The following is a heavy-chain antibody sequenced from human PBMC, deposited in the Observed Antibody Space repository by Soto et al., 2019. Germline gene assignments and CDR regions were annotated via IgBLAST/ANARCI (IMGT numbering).Heavy chain of an antibody. CDR2: IWSDASNK. Sequence: QVRLVESGGGVVQPGGSLRLSCAASGFSFSNHGMHWVRQAPGKGLEWVAAIWSDASNKYYADSGKGRFTISRDNSKNTLYLQMNTLRAEDTAVYYCATDGFNKPGYYYGMGVWGQVTTVTVSS. V-gene: IGHV3-33*03. D-gene: IGHD6-25*01. CDR3: ATDGFNKPGYYYGMGV. J-gene: IGHJ6*02. CDR1: GFSFSNHG.